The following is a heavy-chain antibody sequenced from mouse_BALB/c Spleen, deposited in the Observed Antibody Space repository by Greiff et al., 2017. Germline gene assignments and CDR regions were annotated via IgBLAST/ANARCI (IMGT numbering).Heavy chain of an antibody. D-gene: IGHD3-3*01. Sequence: DVMLVESGGGLVKPGGSLKLSCAASGFAFSSYDMSWVRQTPEKRLEWVAYISSGGGNTYYPDSVKGRFTISRDNAKNNLYLQMSSLRSEDTALYYCARWGQGGYFDVWGAGTTVTVSS. CDR3: ARWGQGGYFDV. CDR1: GFAFSSYD. J-gene: IGHJ1*01. V-gene: IGHV5-9*03. CDR2: ISSGGGNT.